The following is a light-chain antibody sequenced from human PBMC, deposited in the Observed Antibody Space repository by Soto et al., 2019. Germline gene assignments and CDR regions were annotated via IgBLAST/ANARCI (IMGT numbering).Light chain of an antibody. CDR1: QSVKTY. Sequence: EIVMTQSPATLSVSPGGRATLSCRASQSVKTYLAWYQQRPGQPPRLLIYGASTRATGIPARFSGSGSGTEFSLTISGLQSEDFAVYYCQQYNTWPPKYTFGQGTKLEIK. V-gene: IGKV3-15*01. J-gene: IGKJ2*01. CDR2: GAS. CDR3: QQYNTWPPKYT.